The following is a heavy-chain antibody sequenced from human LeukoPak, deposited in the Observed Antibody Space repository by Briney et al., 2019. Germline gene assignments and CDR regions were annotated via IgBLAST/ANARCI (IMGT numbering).Heavy chain of an antibody. CDR3: ANLPGAYY. V-gene: IGHV3-23*01. CDR1: GFIFSNYA. Sequence: PGGSLRLSCAASGFIFSNYAMSWVRQAPGKGLEWVSAITGSGGSTYYADSVKGRFTISRDNSKNTLYLQMNSLRAEDTAVYYCANLPGAYYWGQGTLVTVSS. D-gene: IGHD3-10*01. CDR2: ITGSGGST. J-gene: IGHJ4*02.